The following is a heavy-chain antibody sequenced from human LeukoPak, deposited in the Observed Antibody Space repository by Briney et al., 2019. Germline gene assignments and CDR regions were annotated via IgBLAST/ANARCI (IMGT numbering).Heavy chain of an antibody. J-gene: IGHJ4*02. V-gene: IGHV3-23*01. CDR1: GFTFRTYA. D-gene: IGHD2-8*02. CDR2: INDYGGDT. CDR3: TTDAGPGPGY. Sequence: GGSLRLSCAASGFTFRTYAMAWVRQAPGKGLEWVSSINDYGGDTYYADSVKGRFAISRDNSKNTLYLQMNSLKTEDTAVYYCTTDAGPGPGYWGQGTLVTVSS.